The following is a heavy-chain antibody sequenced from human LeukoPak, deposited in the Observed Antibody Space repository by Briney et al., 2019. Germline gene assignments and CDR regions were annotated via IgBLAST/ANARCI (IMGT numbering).Heavy chain of an antibody. CDR2: IYYSGST. CDR3: AREKDSSSWYRHFDY. CDR1: GGSISSYY. V-gene: IGHV4-59*01. D-gene: IGHD6-13*01. J-gene: IGHJ4*02. Sequence: SETLSLTCTVPGGSISSYYWSWIRQPPRKGLEWIGYIYYSGSTNYNPSLKSRVTISVDTSKNQFSLKLSSVTAADTAVYYCAREKDSSSWYRHFDYWGQGTLVTVSS.